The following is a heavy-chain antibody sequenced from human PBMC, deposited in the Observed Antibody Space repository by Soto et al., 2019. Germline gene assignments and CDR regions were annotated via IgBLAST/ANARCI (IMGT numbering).Heavy chain of an antibody. Sequence: GGSLRLSCAASGFTFDDYAMHWVRQAPGKGLEWVSGISWNSGSIGYADSVKGRFTISRDNAKNSLYLQMNSLRAEDTALYYCAKDLSRYCISTSCPNYYYGMDVWGQGTTVTVSS. D-gene: IGHD2-2*01. CDR2: ISWNSGSI. V-gene: IGHV3-9*01. CDR3: AKDLSRYCISTSCPNYYYGMDV. CDR1: GFTFDDYA. J-gene: IGHJ6*02.